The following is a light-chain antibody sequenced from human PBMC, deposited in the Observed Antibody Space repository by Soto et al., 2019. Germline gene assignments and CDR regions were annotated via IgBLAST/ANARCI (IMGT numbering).Light chain of an antibody. CDR3: QHDNSYSEA. Sequence: DIQMTQSPSTLSGSVGDRVTITCRASQTISSWLAWYQQKPGKAPKLLIYKASTIKSGVTSRLSGSGSGTAFTLTIRNQQADDFADYYCQHDNSYSEAFGQGTKVEFK. V-gene: IGKV1-5*03. J-gene: IGKJ1*01. CDR2: KAS. CDR1: QTISSW.